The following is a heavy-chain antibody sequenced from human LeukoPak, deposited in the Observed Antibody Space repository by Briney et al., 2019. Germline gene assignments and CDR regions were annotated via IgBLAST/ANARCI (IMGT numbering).Heavy chain of an antibody. CDR3: ARDSSSNWYKYFDY. Sequence: GASVKVSCKASGYTFTSYGISWVRQAPGQGLEWMGWISAYNGNTNYAQKLQGRVTMTTDTSTSTAYMELRSLRSDDTAVYYCARDSSSNWYKYFDYWGQGTLVTVSS. CDR1: GYTFTSYG. CDR2: ISAYNGNT. D-gene: IGHD6-13*01. J-gene: IGHJ4*02. V-gene: IGHV1-18*01.